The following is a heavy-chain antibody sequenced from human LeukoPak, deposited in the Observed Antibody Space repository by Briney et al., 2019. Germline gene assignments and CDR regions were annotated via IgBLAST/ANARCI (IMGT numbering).Heavy chain of an antibody. CDR3: AKDLHWGLDY. CDR1: GFTFSTYA. Sequence: PGGSLRLSCVASGFTFSTYAMSWVRQAPGKGLEWVSAISGSGGSTYYADSVQGRFTISRDNSKSTLYLQMNNLRAEDTAVYYCAKDLHWGLDYWGQGTLVTVSS. J-gene: IGHJ4*02. D-gene: IGHD7-27*01. V-gene: IGHV3-23*01. CDR2: ISGSGGST.